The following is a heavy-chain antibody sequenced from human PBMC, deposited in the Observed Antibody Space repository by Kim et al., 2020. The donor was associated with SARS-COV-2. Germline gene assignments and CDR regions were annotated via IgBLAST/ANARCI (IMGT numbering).Heavy chain of an antibody. Sequence: ASVKVSCKASGYTFTSYGISWVRQAPGQGLEWMGWISAYNGNTNYAQKLQGRVTMTTDTSTSTAYMELRSLRSDDTAVYYCARDLSSRGLYYYGMDVWGQGTTVTVSS. CDR2: ISAYNGNT. CDR1: GYTFTSYG. J-gene: IGHJ6*02. V-gene: IGHV1-18*04. CDR3: ARDLSSRGLYYYGMDV.